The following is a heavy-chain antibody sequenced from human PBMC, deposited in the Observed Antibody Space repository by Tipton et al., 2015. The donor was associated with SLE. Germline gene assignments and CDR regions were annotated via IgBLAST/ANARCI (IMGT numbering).Heavy chain of an antibody. V-gene: IGHV3-23*03. Sequence: SLRLSCAASGFTFSNFAMSWVRQAPGKGLEWVSFIYIGDNSTYYADSVKGRFDISRDNSKNTLYLQMNSLRTEDTAVYYCAKPANCNSQRGQGAMVSVPA. D-gene: IGHD2/OR15-2a*01. CDR2: IYIGDNST. CDR1: GFTFSNFA. CDR3: AKPANCNSQ. J-gene: IGHJ4*02.